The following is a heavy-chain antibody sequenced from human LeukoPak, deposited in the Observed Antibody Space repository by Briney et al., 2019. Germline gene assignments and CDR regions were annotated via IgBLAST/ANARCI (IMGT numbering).Heavy chain of an antibody. V-gene: IGHV3-30*02. D-gene: IGHD1-7*01. J-gene: IGHJ5*02. CDR3: AKVPNWNYLWFDP. CDR1: GFTFSSYG. Sequence: GGSLRLSCAASGFTFSSYGMHWVRQAPGKGLEWVAFIRYDGSNKYYADSVKGRFTISRDNSKNTLYLQMNSLRAEDTAVYYCAKVPNWNYLWFDPWGQGTLVSVSS. CDR2: IRYDGSNK.